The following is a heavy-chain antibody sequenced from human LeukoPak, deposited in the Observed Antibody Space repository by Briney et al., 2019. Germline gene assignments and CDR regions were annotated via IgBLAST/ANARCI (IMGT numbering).Heavy chain of an antibody. D-gene: IGHD3-22*01. Sequence: KDGGSLRLSCAASGFTFSDYYMSWIRQAPGKGLEWVSYISSSGSTIYYADSVKGRFTISRDNSKNTLYLQMNSLRAEDTAVYYCARGGYYDSPSDYWGQGTLVTVSS. J-gene: IGHJ4*02. CDR2: ISSSGSTI. V-gene: IGHV3-11*01. CDR3: ARGGYYDSPSDY. CDR1: GFTFSDYY.